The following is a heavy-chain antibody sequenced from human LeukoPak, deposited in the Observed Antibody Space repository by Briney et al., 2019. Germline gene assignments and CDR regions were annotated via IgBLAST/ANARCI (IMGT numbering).Heavy chain of an antibody. V-gene: IGHV1-18*01. J-gene: IGHJ4*02. D-gene: IGHD1-26*01. CDR1: GYSFTRYG. CDR2: ISGSDGNT. Sequence: GASVKVSCKASGYSFTRYGMSWVRQAPGQGPEWMGWISGSDGNTNYAQKFQGRVTVTADTSTSTAYMEVWSLRPDDTAVYYCARSGRGTYYYFDWWGQGTLVTVPS. CDR3: ARSGRGTYYYFDW.